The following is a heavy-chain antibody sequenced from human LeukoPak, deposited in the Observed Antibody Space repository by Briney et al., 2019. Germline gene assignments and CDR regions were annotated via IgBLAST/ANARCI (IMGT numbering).Heavy chain of an antibody. J-gene: IGHJ1*01. Sequence: GGSLRLSCVASGFTFRGHWMNWVRQAPGQGMEWVANINTDGSGKYHVDSVQGRFTISRDNAKNSLYLQMNSLRAEDTAVYYCVRDAPGLTNWGQGTLVTVSS. V-gene: IGHV3-7*01. CDR2: INTDGSGK. CDR1: GFTFRGHW. CDR3: VRDAPGLTN.